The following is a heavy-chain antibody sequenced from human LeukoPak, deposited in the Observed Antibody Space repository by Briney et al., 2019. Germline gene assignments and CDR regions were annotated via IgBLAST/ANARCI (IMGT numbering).Heavy chain of an antibody. Sequence: ETLSLTCAVHGGSFSGYYWTWIRQAPGKGLEWVSSISSSSTYIYYADSLKGRFTISRDNAKNSLYLQMNSLRAEDTAVYYCARETIFGLTDAFDIWGQGTMVTVTS. D-gene: IGHD3/OR15-3a*01. V-gene: IGHV3-21*01. CDR1: GGSFSGYY. CDR2: ISSSSTYI. CDR3: ARETIFGLTDAFDI. J-gene: IGHJ3*02.